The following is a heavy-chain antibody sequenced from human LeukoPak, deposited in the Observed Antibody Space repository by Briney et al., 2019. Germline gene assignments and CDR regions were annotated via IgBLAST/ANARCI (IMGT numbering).Heavy chain of an antibody. J-gene: IGHJ6*02. V-gene: IGHV3-7*01. CDR3: AGDKGQCGGGDCYFYYYYGMDV. CDR2: IKQDGSEK. CDR1: GFTFSSYW. D-gene: IGHD2-21*02. Sequence: GGCLRLSCAASGFTFSSYWMSWVRQAPGKGLEWVANIKQDGSEKYYVDSVKGRFTISRDNAKNSLYLQMNSLRAEDTAVYYCAGDKGQCGGGDCYFYYYYGMDVWGQGTTVTVSS.